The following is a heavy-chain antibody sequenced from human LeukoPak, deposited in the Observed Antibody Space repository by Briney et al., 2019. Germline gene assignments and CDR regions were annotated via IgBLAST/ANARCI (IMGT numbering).Heavy chain of an antibody. V-gene: IGHV4-39*01. Sequence: SETLSLTCTVSGVSGKNRFYFWGWIRQPPGKGLEWVATMSYTGTTYYSPSLESRVTMSVDTSQTHFSLTLNSVPAADTAVYYCARHSPSSTVADWFDPWGQGTLVTVSS. D-gene: IGHD4-23*01. J-gene: IGHJ5*02. CDR3: ARHSPSSTVADWFDP. CDR2: MSYTGTT. CDR1: GVSGKNRFYF.